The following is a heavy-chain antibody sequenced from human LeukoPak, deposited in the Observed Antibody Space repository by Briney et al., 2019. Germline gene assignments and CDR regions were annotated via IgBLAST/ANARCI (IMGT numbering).Heavy chain of an antibody. Sequence: GGSLRLSCAASGFTFDDYAMHWVRQAPGKGLEWVSGISWNSGSIGYADSVKGRFTISRDNAKSSLYLQMNSLRAEDTALYYCAKGQWELLYYFDYWGQGTLVTVSS. V-gene: IGHV3-9*01. J-gene: IGHJ4*02. CDR2: ISWNSGSI. D-gene: IGHD1-26*01. CDR3: AKGQWELLYYFDY. CDR1: GFTFDDYA.